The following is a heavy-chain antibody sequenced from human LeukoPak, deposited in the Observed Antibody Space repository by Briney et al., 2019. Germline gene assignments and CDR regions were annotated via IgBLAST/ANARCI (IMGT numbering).Heavy chain of an antibody. J-gene: IGHJ4*02. Sequence: GGSLRLSCAASGFTFSSYWIYWVRQAPGKGLAWVSRINSDGSTTNYADSVKGRFTISRDNAKNTVYLQMNSLRAEDTAVYYCARETSGSAGYWGQGTLVTVSS. CDR1: GFTFSSYW. CDR3: ARETSGSAGY. D-gene: IGHD5-12*01. V-gene: IGHV3-74*01. CDR2: INSDGSTT.